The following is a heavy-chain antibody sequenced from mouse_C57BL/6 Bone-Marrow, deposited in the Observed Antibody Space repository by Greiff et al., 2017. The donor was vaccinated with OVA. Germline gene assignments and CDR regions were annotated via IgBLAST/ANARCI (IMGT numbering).Heavy chain of an antibody. Sequence: EVQLQQSGPELVKPGASVKIPCKASGYTFTDYNMDWVKQSHGKSLEWIGDINPNNGGTIYNQKFKGKATLTVDKSSSTAYMELRSLTSEDTAVYYCARERDLDDYDWYFDVWGTGTTVTVSS. J-gene: IGHJ1*03. CDR3: ARERDLDDYDWYFDV. D-gene: IGHD2-4*01. CDR2: INPNNGGT. V-gene: IGHV1-18*01. CDR1: GYTFTDYN.